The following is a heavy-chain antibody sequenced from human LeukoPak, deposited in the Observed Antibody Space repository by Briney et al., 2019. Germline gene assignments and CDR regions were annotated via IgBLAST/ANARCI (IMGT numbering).Heavy chain of an antibody. Sequence: GGCVRLSCAASRFTFSNYWMHWDRQAPGKGLVCVSRINSDESSTNYAHSVKGRLTISRDNAKNTLYLQMNSVRAEDTAVYYCARGAPYGDYFDYWGQGPLVPASS. CDR2: INSDESST. CDR1: RFTFSNYW. J-gene: IGHJ4*02. V-gene: IGHV3-74*01. D-gene: IGHD4-17*01. CDR3: ARGAPYGDYFDY.